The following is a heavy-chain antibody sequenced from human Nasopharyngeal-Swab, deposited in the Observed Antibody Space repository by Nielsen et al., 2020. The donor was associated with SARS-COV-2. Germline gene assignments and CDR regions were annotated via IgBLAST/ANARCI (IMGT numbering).Heavy chain of an antibody. CDR2: IKQDGIEK. Sequence: GGSLRLSCAASGFTLSNYGMSWVRQAPGKGLEWVANIKQDGIEKHYVGSVKGRFTISRDNAKNSLYLQMSSLRADDTSVYYCARDATAAAGSFDSWGQGTLVTVSS. CDR1: GFTLSNYG. J-gene: IGHJ4*02. D-gene: IGHD6-13*01. CDR3: ARDATAAAGSFDS. V-gene: IGHV3-7*01.